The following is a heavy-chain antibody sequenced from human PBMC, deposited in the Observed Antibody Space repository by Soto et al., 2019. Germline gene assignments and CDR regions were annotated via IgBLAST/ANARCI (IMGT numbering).Heavy chain of an antibody. Sequence: QVQLQESGPGLVKPSETLSLTCTVSGGSISSYYWSWIRQPPGKGLEWIGYIYYSGSTNYNPSLKSRVTISVDTSKNQFSLKLSSVTAADTAVYYCARHRWSDLDAFDIWGQGTMVTVSS. CDR1: GGSISSYY. D-gene: IGHD3-3*01. CDR2: IYYSGST. J-gene: IGHJ3*02. CDR3: ARHRWSDLDAFDI. V-gene: IGHV4-59*08.